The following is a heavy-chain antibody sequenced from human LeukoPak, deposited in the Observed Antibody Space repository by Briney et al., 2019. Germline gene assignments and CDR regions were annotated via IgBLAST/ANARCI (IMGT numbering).Heavy chain of an antibody. V-gene: IGHV4-30-2*01. J-gene: IGHJ6*03. CDR2: IYHSGST. Sequence: SETLSLTCTVSGGSISSGGYYWSWIRQPPGKGLEWIGYIYHSGSTYYNPSLKSRVTISVDRSKNQFSLKLSSVTAADTAVYYCARGGDSNYYYYYMDVWGKGTTVTVSS. CDR1: GGSISSGGYY. CDR3: ARGGDSNYYYYYMDV. D-gene: IGHD4-11*01.